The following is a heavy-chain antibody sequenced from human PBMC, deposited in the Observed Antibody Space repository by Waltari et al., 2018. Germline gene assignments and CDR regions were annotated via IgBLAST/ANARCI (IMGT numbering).Heavy chain of an antibody. CDR3: ASDRGRGLYLDS. V-gene: IGHV4-4*02. Sequence: QVQLQESGPGLVEPSGTLYLTCAVPGDSVSNPSCWSWVRQPPGKGLEWIGQVHHSGKPNYNPSFESRVTMSRDTANNEISLKLTSATAADTAVYYCASDRGRGLYLDSWGPGTLVTVSP. J-gene: IGHJ4*02. CDR1: GDSVSNPSC. CDR2: VHHSGKP. D-gene: IGHD2-15*01.